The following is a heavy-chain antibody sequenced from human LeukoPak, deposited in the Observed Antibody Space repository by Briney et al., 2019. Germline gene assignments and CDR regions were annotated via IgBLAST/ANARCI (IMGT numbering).Heavy chain of an antibody. D-gene: IGHD3-22*01. CDR3: AKASYDSSGSYYFDY. J-gene: IGHJ4*02. CDR2: ISYDGSNK. Sequence: PGGSLRLSCAASGFTFSSYGMHWVRQAPSKGLEWVAVISYDGSNKYYADSVKGRFTISRDNSKNTLYLQMNSLRAEDTAVYYCAKASYDSSGSYYFDYWGQGTLVTVSS. CDR1: GFTFSSYG. V-gene: IGHV3-30*18.